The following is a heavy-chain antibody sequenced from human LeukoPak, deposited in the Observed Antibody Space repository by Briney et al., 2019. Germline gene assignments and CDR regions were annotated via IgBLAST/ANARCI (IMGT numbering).Heavy chain of an antibody. CDR1: GFTFSNYA. D-gene: IGHD3-22*01. CDR3: AIRPYYYDSSGYRDY. Sequence: GGSLRLSCAASGFTFSNYAMSWVRQAPGKGLEWVSAISGSGGSTYYADSVKGRFTISRDNSKNTLYLQMNSLRAEDTAVYYCAIRPYYYDSSGYRDYWGQGTLVTVSS. V-gene: IGHV3-23*01. J-gene: IGHJ4*02. CDR2: ISGSGGST.